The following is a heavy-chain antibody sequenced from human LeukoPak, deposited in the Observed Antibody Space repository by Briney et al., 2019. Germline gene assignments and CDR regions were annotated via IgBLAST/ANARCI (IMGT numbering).Heavy chain of an antibody. Sequence: SETLSLTCTVSGGSINSADYYWSWIRQPPGKGLEWIGFICYSGSTYYNPSLQSRLTISVDTSKNQFSLKLSSVTAADTAVYYCARDRGGTAVTTAGYFDNWGQGTPVTVSS. D-gene: IGHD4-17*01. J-gene: IGHJ4*02. CDR3: ARDRGGTAVTTAGYFDN. CDR1: GGSINSADYY. V-gene: IGHV4-30-4*01. CDR2: ICYSGST.